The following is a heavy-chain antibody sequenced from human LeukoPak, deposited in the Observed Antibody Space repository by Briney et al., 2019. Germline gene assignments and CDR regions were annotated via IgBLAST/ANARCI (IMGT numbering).Heavy chain of an antibody. V-gene: IGHV1-69*01. J-gene: IGHJ4*02. CDR1: GGTFSSYA. D-gene: IGHD2-15*01. CDR2: IIPIFGTA. CDR3: AAYCSGGSCHGVFDY. Sequence: SVKVSCKASGGTFSSYAISWVRQAPGQGLEWMGGIIPIFGTANYAQKFQGRVTITADESTSTAYMELSSLRSEDTAVYYCAAYCSGGSCHGVFDYWGQGTLVTVSS.